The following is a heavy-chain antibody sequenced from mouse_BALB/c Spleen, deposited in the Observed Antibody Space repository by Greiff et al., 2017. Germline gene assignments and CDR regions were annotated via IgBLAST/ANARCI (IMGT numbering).Heavy chain of an antibody. CDR2: ISSGGSYT. V-gene: IGHV5-6*01. Sequence: EVNVVESGGVLVKPGGSLKLSCAASGFTFSSYGMSWVRQTPDKRLEWVATISSGGSYTYYPDSVKGRFTISRDNAKNTLYLQMSSLKSEDTAMYYCARQGDYDLTYFDVWGAGTTVTVSS. J-gene: IGHJ1*01. CDR1: GFTFSSYG. D-gene: IGHD2-4*01. CDR3: ARQGDYDLTYFDV.